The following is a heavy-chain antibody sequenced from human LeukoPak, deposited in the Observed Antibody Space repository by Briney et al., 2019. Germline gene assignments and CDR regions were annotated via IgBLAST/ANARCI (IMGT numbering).Heavy chain of an antibody. V-gene: IGHV4-34*01. D-gene: IGHD6-6*01. CDR3: ARGGGYSSSSFDY. J-gene: IGHJ4*02. CDR2: INQSGST. Sequence: SETLSLTCAVYGGSFSGYDWSWIRQPPGKGLEWIGEINQSGSTNYNPALKRRVTISVDTSKNQFSLKLGSVTAADTAVYHCARGGGYSSSSFDYWGQGTLVTVSS. CDR1: GGSFSGYD.